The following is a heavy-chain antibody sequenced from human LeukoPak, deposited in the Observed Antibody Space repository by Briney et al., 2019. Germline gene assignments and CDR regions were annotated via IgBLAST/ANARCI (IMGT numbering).Heavy chain of an antibody. D-gene: IGHD3-10*01. CDR1: GGSFSGYY. J-gene: IGHJ5*02. CDR2: INHSGST. Sequence: SETLSLTCAVYGGSFSGYYWSWIRQPPGKGLEWIGEINHSGSTNYNPSLKSRVTISVDTSKNQFSLKLSSVTAADTAVYYCARRHYGSGRGKFDPWGQGTLVTVSS. CDR3: ARRHYGSGRGKFDP. V-gene: IGHV4-34*01.